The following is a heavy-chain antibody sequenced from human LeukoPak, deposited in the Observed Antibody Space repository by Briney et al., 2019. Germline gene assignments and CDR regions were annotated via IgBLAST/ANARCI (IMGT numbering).Heavy chain of an antibody. CDR1: GFTFDDHA. V-gene: IGHV3-43*02. D-gene: IGHD3-10*01. CDR2: SWDDGST. CDR3: ASQTKHYYGSGSYWSAFDI. J-gene: IGHJ3*02. Sequence: PGGSLRLSCAASGFTFDDHAMHWVRQGPGKSLERVSLSWDDGSTKYAESVKGRFTISRDNSKNSLYLEMNSLRIEDTALYHCASQTKHYYGSGSYWSAFDIWGQGTMVTVSS.